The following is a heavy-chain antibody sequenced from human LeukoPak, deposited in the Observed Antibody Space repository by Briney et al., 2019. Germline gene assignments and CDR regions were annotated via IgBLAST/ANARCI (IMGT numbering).Heavy chain of an antibody. CDR3: ARGHYDILTGYPTYFDY. J-gene: IGHJ4*02. CDR1: GGSISSSIYY. Sequence: SETLSLTCIVSGGSISSSIYYWAWVRQPPGKGLEWIGTVFYNGATQYSPSLRSRVTISIDTSTNQFSLKLTSVTAADTALYYCARGHYDILTGYPTYFDYWGQGTLVTVSS. D-gene: IGHD3-9*01. CDR2: VFYNGAT. V-gene: IGHV4-39*07.